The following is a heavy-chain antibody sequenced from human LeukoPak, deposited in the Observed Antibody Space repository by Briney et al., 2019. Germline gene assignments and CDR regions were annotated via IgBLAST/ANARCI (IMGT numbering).Heavy chain of an antibody. J-gene: IGHJ6*02. V-gene: IGHV7-4-1*02. CDR3: ARDLYYYDSSGYFPYYGMDV. CDR2: INTNTGNP. Sequence: ASVKVSCKASGYTFTSYAMNWVRQAPGQGLEWMGWINTNTGNPTYAQGLTGRFVFSLDTSVSTAYLQISSLKAEDTAVYYCARDLYYYDSSGYFPYYGMDVWGQGTTVTVSS. D-gene: IGHD3-22*01. CDR1: GYTFTSYA.